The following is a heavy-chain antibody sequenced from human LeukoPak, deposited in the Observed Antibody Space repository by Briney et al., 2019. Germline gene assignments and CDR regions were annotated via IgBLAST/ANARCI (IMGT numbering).Heavy chain of an antibody. Sequence: GGSLRLSCAASGFTFSSYAMHWVRQAPGKGLEWVAVISYDGSNKYYADSVKGRFTISRDNSKNTLYLQMNSLRAEDTAVYYCARDAYPSLTGYSNWFDPWGQGTLVTVSS. CDR2: ISYDGSNK. CDR1: GFTFSSYA. V-gene: IGHV3-30*04. J-gene: IGHJ5*02. CDR3: ARDAYPSLTGYSNWFDP. D-gene: IGHD3-9*01.